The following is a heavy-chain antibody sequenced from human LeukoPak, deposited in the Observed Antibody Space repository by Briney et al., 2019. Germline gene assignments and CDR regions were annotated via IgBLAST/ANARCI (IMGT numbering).Heavy chain of an antibody. D-gene: IGHD3-10*01. CDR2: ISGSGGST. J-gene: IGHJ4*02. V-gene: IGHV3-23*01. Sequence: GGSLRLSCAASGFTFSSYAMSWVRQAPGKGLKWVSAISGSGGSTYYADSVKGRFTISRDNPKNTLYLQMNSLRAEDTAVYYCAREGGGYYGSGSFTNWGQGTLVTVSS. CDR3: AREGGGYYGSGSFTN. CDR1: GFTFSSYA.